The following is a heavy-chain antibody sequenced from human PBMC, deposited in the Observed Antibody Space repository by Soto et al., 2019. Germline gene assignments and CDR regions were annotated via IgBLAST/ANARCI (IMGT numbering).Heavy chain of an antibody. V-gene: IGHV4-59*01. CDR1: GASISNYY. D-gene: IGHD6-19*01. J-gene: IGHJ4*02. CDR3: AQTTGWPGFDY. Sequence: QMQLQESGPGLVKPSETMSLTCTASGASISNYYWNWIRQPPGKGLEWIGHIYNGESTNYNPSLTSRVPISVDTSKNQFSLKLGPVTAADTAVYYCAQTTGWPGFDYWGQGILVTVSS. CDR2: IYNGEST.